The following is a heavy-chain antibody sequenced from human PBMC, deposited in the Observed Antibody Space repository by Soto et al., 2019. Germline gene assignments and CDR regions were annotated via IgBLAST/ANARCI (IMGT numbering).Heavy chain of an antibody. CDR1: GGTFSSYA. Sequence: QVQLVQSGAEVKKPGSSVKVSCKASGGTFSSYAISWVRQAPGQGLEWMGGIIPIFGTANYAQKFQGRVTITADESTSRAYMELSSLRSEDTAVYYCASFGDETTVTTWGDYYYGMDVWGQGTTVTVSS. CDR3: ASFGDETTVTTWGDYYYGMDV. J-gene: IGHJ6*02. CDR2: IIPIFGTA. V-gene: IGHV1-69*01. D-gene: IGHD4-17*01.